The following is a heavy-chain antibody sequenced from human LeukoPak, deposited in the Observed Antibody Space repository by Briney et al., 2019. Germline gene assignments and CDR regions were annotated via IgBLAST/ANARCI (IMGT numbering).Heavy chain of an antibody. J-gene: IGHJ4*02. D-gene: IGHD5-12*01. CDR1: GASISSTGYY. CDR2: LFNSGVT. CDR3: ARHRVASAHSSFDY. V-gene: IGHV4-39*01. Sequence: SETLSLTCTVSGASISSTGYYWGWIRQSPGKRLEWIGSLFNSGVTYYSPSLKSRVSTSVDTSNNHFSLRLTSLTAADTAIYYCARHRVASAHSSFDYWGQGTPVTVSS.